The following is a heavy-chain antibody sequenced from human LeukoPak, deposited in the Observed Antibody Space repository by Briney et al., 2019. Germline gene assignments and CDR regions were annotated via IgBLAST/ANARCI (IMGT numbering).Heavy chain of an antibody. J-gene: IGHJ4*02. V-gene: IGHV1-18*01. CDR3: ARDRSYYGSGSCYTPFDY. CDR1: GYTFTSYG. D-gene: IGHD3-10*01. CDR2: ISAYNGNT. Sequence: GASVKVSCKASGYTFTSYGISWVRQAPGQGLEWMGWISAYNGNTNYAQKLQGRVTMTTDTSTSTAYMELRSLRSDDTAVYYCARDRSYYGSGSCYTPFDYWGQGTLVTVSS.